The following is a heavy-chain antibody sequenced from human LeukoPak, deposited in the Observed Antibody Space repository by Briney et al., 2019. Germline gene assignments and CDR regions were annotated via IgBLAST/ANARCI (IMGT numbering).Heavy chain of an antibody. CDR2: ITHGGST. Sequence: SETLSLTCAVYGGSFSDYYWNWIRQSPGKGLEWIGEITHGGSTNYNPSLKSRLTMSVDTSKNQFSLKLSSVTAADTAVYYCARDKRDIVVVRYFDLWGRGTLVTVSS. J-gene: IGHJ2*01. D-gene: IGHD2-2*01. CDR3: ARDKRDIVVVRYFDL. V-gene: IGHV4-34*01. CDR1: GGSFSDYY.